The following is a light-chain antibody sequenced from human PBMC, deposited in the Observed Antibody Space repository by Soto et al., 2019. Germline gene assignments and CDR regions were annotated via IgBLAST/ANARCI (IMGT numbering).Light chain of an antibody. Sequence: EIVMAQSPATLSVSPGERATLSCRASQTVSTNLAWYQQKAGKAPRLLIDGASTRATGITARLSGSGSGTEFTLTISSLQSEDCAVYYCQQYNNWPRTFGPGTKVAMK. CDR1: QTVSTN. J-gene: IGKJ3*01. CDR3: QQYNNWPRT. V-gene: IGKV3-15*01. CDR2: GAS.